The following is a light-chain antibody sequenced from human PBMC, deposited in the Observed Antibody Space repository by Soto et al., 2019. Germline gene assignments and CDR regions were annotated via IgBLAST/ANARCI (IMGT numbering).Light chain of an antibody. J-gene: IGKJ1*01. CDR2: LTS. CDR1: QSLLHGDGYNY. Sequence: DIVMTQSPLSLPVTPGEPASISCRSSQSLLHGDGYNYVDWYLQKPGQSPQLLIYLTSNRVSGVPDRFSGSGLGTDFTLEISRVEAGDVGIYYCMQALQTPVTFGQGTKVEIK. V-gene: IGKV2-28*01. CDR3: MQALQTPVT.